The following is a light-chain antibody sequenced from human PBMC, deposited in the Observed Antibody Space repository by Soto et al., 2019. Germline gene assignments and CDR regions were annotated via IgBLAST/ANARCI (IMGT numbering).Light chain of an antibody. Sequence: EIVMTQSPATLSVSPGERATLSCRASQSVSSNLAWYQQKPAQAPRLLIYGAATSATGIPARFIGSGCGTEFSPTTSSRLSEDFAVYYCQQYNSWPPLTFGGGTKVEIK. V-gene: IGKV3-15*01. CDR1: QSVSSN. J-gene: IGKJ4*01. CDR3: QQYNSWPPLT. CDR2: GAA.